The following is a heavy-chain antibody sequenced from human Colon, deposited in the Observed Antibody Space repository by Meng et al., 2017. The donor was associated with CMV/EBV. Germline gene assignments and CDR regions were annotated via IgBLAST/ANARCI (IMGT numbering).Heavy chain of an antibody. CDR1: GFTFSSYG. CDR2: VSHDGSNE. Sequence: GESLKISCAASGFTFSSYGMHWVRQAPGKGLEWVAVVSHDGSNEHYADSVKGRFTISRDNSKNTLYLLMNSLRTEDTAVYYCARDPGVDFWGQGTLVTVSS. J-gene: IGHJ4*02. D-gene: IGHD3-3*01. V-gene: IGHV3-30*19. CDR3: ARDPGVDF.